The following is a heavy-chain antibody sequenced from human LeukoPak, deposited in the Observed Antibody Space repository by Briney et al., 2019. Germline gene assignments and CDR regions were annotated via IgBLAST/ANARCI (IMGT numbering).Heavy chain of an antibody. V-gene: IGHV4-34*01. D-gene: IGHD3-10*01. J-gene: IGHJ3*02. CDR3: ARAPMVRGVISAFDI. Sequence: SETLSLTCAVYGGSFSGYYWSWIRQPPGKGLEWIGEINHSGSTNYNPSLKSRVTISVDTSKNQFSLKLSSVTAADTAVYYCARAPMVRGVISAFDIWGQGTMVTVSS. CDR1: GGSFSGYY. CDR2: INHSGST.